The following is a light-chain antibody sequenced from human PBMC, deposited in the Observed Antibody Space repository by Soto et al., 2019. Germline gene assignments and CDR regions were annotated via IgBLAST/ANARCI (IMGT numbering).Light chain of an antibody. Sequence: QLVLTQPASVSGSPGQSITISCTGSSNDIGAYKYVSWYQQYPGKAPKLIIFEVSNRPSGVSNRFSGSKSGNTASLTIAGLQAEDEADYHCSSYTTGSTLYVFGGGTKVTVL. CDR2: EVS. V-gene: IGLV2-14*01. J-gene: IGLJ1*01. CDR1: SNDIGAYKY. CDR3: SSYTTGSTLYV.